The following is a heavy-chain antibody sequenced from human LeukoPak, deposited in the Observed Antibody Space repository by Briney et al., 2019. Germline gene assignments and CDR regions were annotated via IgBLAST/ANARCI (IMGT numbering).Heavy chain of an antibody. D-gene: IGHD3-22*01. Sequence: ASVKVSCKVSGYTLTELSMHWVRQAPGKGLGWMGGFDPEDGETIYAQKFQGRVTMTEDTSTDTAYMELSSLRSEDTAVYYCATGTHYYDSSGYYRAEYFQHWGQGTLVTVSS. CDR2: FDPEDGET. CDR3: ATGTHYYDSSGYYRAEYFQH. CDR1: GYTLTELS. J-gene: IGHJ1*01. V-gene: IGHV1-24*01.